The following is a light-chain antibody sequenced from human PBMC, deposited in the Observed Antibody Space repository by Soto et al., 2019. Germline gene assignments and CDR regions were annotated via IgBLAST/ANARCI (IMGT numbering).Light chain of an antibody. CDR1: QGISSY. Sequence: AIRMTQSPSSLSASTGDRVTITRRASQGISSYLAWYQQKPGKAPKLLIYAASTLQSGVPSRFSGSGSGTDFTLTISCLQSEDFATYYCQQYYSYPPGTFGQGTKVDIK. CDR3: QQYYSYPPGT. V-gene: IGKV1-8*01. J-gene: IGKJ1*01. CDR2: AAS.